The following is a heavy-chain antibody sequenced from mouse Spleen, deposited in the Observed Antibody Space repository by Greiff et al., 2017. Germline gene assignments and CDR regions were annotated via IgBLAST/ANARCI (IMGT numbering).Heavy chain of an antibody. V-gene: IGHV2-6-7*01. Sequence: QVQLKQSGPGLVAPSQSLSITCTVSGFSLTGYGVNWVRQPPGKGLEWLGMIWGDGSTDYNSALKSRLSISKDNSKSQVFLKMNSLQTDDTARYYCARDRDYGSSYPFAYWGQGTLVTVSA. CDR2: IWGDGST. CDR1: GFSLTGYG. D-gene: IGHD1-1*01. CDR3: ARDRDYGSSYPFAY. J-gene: IGHJ3*01.